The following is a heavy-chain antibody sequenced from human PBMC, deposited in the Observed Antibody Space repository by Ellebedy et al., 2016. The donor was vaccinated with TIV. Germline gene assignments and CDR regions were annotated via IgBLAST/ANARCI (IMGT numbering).Heavy chain of an antibody. D-gene: IGHD5-18*01. V-gene: IGHV1-18*04. J-gene: IGHJ3*01. CDR2: ISAYNGNT. Sequence: ASVKVSCKASGYTFTSYGISWVRQAPGQGLEWMGWISAYNGNTNYAQKLQGRVTMTTDTSTSTAYMELRSLRSDDTAVYYCARDQLEGGYSVWSSVWGQGTMVTVSS. CDR3: ARDQLEGGYSVWSSV. CDR1: GYTFTSYG.